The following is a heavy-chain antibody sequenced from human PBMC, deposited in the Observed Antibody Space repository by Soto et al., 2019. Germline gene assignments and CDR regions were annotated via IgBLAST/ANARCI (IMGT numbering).Heavy chain of an antibody. CDR1: GFNFKKFA. CDR2: ISCCGGST. Sequence: EVQLLESGGGVVQPGGSLRLSCVASGFNFKKFAMSWVRQAPGEGLEWVSGISCCGGSTSYADSVKGRFSIARDDSTNTLSLQMNHLRVEDTAQYYCAKADGEQWLLPHLDKWGQGTLVTVS. V-gene: IGHV3-23*01. CDR3: AKADGEQWLLPHLDK. J-gene: IGHJ4*02. D-gene: IGHD6-19*01.